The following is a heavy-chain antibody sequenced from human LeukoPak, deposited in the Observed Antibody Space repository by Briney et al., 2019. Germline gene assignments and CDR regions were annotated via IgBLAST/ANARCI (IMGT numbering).Heavy chain of an antibody. D-gene: IGHD3-10*01. J-gene: IGHJ4*02. CDR1: GFTFSSYE. CDR2: ISSSGSTI. V-gene: IGHV3-48*03. CDR3: AGSRYPEPQDLNY. Sequence: GGSLRLSCAASGFTFSSYEMNWVRQAPGKGLEWVSYISSSGSTIYYADSVKGRFTISRDNLKSSLFLQMSSLRAEDTAVYYCAGSRYPEPQDLNYWGQGTLVIVS.